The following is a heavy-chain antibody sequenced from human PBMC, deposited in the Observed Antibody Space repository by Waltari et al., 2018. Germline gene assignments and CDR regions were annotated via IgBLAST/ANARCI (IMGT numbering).Heavy chain of an antibody. V-gene: IGHV5-51*01. CDR2: IYPGDSDT. J-gene: IGHJ4*02. CDR3: ARGGGPDYYYDSSGYSAYFDY. CDR1: GYSFTSYW. Sequence: EVQLVQSGAEVKKPGESLKISCKGSGYSFTSYWIGWVRQMPGKGLEWMGIIYPGDSDTSYSPSFQGQVTISADKSISTACLQGSSLKASDTAMYYCARGGGPDYYYDSSGYSAYFDYWGQGTLVTASS. D-gene: IGHD3-22*01.